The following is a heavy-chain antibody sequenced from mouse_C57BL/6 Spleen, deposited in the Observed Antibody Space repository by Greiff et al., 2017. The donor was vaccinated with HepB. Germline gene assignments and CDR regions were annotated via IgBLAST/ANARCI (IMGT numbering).Heavy chain of an antibody. V-gene: IGHV5-17*01. CDR3: AREGYYGSPRYFDV. CDR1: GFTFSDYG. Sequence: EVKVVESGGGLVKPGGSLKLSCAASGFTFSDYGMHWVRQAPEKGLEWVAYISSGSSTIYYADTVKGRFTISRDNAKNTLFLQMTSLRSEDTAMYYCAREGYYGSPRYFDVWGTGTTVTVSS. D-gene: IGHD1-1*01. J-gene: IGHJ1*03. CDR2: ISSGSSTI.